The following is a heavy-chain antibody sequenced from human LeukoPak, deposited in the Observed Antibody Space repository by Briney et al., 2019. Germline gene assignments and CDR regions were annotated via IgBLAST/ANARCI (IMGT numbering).Heavy chain of an antibody. CDR3: ARVGLYSSSWYFDY. J-gene: IGHJ4*02. CDR2: IYTSGST. Sequence: PETLSLTCTVSGGSISSYYWSWIRQPAGKGLEWIGRIYTSGSTNYNPSLKSRVTMSVDTSKNQFSLKLSSVTAADTAVYYCARVGLYSSSWYFDYWGQGTLVTVSS. D-gene: IGHD6-13*01. V-gene: IGHV4-4*07. CDR1: GGSISSYY.